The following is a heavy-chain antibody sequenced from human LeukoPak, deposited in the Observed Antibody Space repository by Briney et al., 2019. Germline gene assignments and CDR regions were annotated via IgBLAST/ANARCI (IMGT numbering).Heavy chain of an antibody. CDR2: IYTSGST. V-gene: IGHV4-61*02. D-gene: IGHD6-13*01. J-gene: IGHJ5*02. CDR3: ARDSIAAGINWFDP. CDR1: GGSISSGSYY. Sequence: SETLSLTCTVSGGSISSGSYYWSWIRQPAGTGLEWIGRIYTSGSTNYNPSLKSRVTMSVDTSKNQFSLKLSSVTAADTAVYYCARDSIAAGINWFDPWGQGTLVTVSS.